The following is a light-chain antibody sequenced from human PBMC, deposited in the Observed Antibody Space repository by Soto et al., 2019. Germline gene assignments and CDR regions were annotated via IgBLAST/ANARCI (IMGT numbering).Light chain of an antibody. J-gene: IGLJ1*01. CDR2: DVI. CDR1: SSDVGGYNF. V-gene: IGLV2-11*01. CDR3: CSYAGSYNYV. Sequence: QSALTQPRSVSWSPGQSVTISCTGTSSDVGGYNFVSWYQQHPGKAPKLMIYDVIKRPSGVPDRFSGSKSGNTASLTISGLQAEDEADYYCCSYAGSYNYVFGTGTKVTVL.